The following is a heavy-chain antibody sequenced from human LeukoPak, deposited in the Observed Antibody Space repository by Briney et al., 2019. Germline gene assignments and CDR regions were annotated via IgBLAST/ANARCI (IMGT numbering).Heavy chain of an antibody. Sequence: ASVKVSCKASGYTFTNYAIHWVRQAPGQRLEWMGWINGGNGKTKYSQKFQGRVTITRDTSASTAYMELSSLRSEDTAVYYCARDWGYQPLPYWGQGTLVTVSS. CDR1: GYTFTNYA. D-gene: IGHD6-25*01. V-gene: IGHV1-3*01. J-gene: IGHJ4*02. CDR3: ARDWGYQPLPY. CDR2: INGGNGKT.